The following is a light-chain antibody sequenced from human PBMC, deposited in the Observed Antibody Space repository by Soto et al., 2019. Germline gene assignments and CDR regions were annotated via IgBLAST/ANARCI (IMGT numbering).Light chain of an antibody. V-gene: IGKV3-15*01. CDR2: GAS. CDR1: QSVSSN. Sequence: EIVIAHSPGTLSFSPVERATLSCRASQSVSSNLAWYQQKPGQAPRLLIYGASTRATGIPARFSGSGSGTEFTLTISSLQSEDFAVYYCQQYNNWPLTFGGGTKVDI. CDR3: QQYNNWPLT. J-gene: IGKJ4*01.